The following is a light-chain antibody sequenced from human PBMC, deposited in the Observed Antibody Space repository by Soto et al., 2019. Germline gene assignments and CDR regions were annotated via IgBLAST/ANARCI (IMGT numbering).Light chain of an antibody. CDR2: GAS. V-gene: IGKV3-20*01. CDR1: QSVSSNF. Sequence: EIVLTQSPVTLSLSPGERATLSCRASQSVSSNFLAWYQQKPGQAPRPLIFGASTRATGIPDRFSGSGSGTDFTLTISRLEPEDFAVYYCQQYHNSPYTFGQGTKVDIK. CDR3: QQYHNSPYT. J-gene: IGKJ2*01.